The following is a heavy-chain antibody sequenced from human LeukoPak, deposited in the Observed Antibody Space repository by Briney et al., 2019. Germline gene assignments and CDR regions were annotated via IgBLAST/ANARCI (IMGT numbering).Heavy chain of an antibody. Sequence: ASVKVSCKASGYTFTDYFIHWVRQAPGQGREWIGYIDPNTGGTHFAKSFQGGVTMTRDTSLNTVYMEVNRLTSDDTAVYYCAREKQFSGYDMDAWGQGTPVTVSS. CDR3: AREKQFSGYDMDA. CDR1: GYTFTDYF. D-gene: IGHD5-12*01. CDR2: IDPNTGGT. V-gene: IGHV1-2*02. J-gene: IGHJ6*01.